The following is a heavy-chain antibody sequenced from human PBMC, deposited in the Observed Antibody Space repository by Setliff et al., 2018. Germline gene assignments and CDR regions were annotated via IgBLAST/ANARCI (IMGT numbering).Heavy chain of an antibody. D-gene: IGHD2-2*01. CDR2: IFWDDDK. CDR1: GFSLTTSGVG. J-gene: IGHJ4*02. Sequence: SGPTLVNTTQTLTLTCTFSGFSLTTSGVGVGWVRQPPGKALEWLAIIFWDDDKRYSPSLKNRLTITKDSLKRQVVLTMTNVDPVDTATYYCVHRPGYCFTTTCWNFDYWGQGALVTVSS. V-gene: IGHV2-5*02. CDR3: VHRPGYCFTTTCWNFDY.